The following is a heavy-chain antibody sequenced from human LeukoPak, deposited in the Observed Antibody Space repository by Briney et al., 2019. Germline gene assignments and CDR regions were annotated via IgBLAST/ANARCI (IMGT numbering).Heavy chain of an antibody. CDR2: IYYSGST. CDR3: ARCKGGSRIVVVPAARGWLDP. V-gene: IGHV4-39*01. CDR1: GGSISSSSYY. Sequence: PSETLSLTCTVSGGSISSSSYYWGWIRQPPGKGLEWVGSIYYSGSTYYNPSLKSRVTISVDTSKNQFSLKLSSVTAADTAVYYCARCKGGSRIVVVPAARGWLDPWGQGTLVTVSS. J-gene: IGHJ5*02. D-gene: IGHD2-2*01.